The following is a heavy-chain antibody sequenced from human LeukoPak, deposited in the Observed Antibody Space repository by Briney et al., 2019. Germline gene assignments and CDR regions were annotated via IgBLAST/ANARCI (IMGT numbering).Heavy chain of an antibody. CDR3: FDI. CDR1: GFTFSRSA. V-gene: IGHV3-30*02. CDR2: IGHDGSNK. Sequence: GGSLRLSCATSGFTFSRSAMHWVRQAPGKGLEWVAFIGHDGSNKNYADSVQGRFTISRDNSKNTLYLQMNSLRAEDTAVSDAFDIWGQGTMVTVSS. J-gene: IGHJ3*02.